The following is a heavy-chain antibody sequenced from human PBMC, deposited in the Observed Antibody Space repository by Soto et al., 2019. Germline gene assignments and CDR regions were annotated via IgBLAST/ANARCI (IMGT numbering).Heavy chain of an antibody. CDR1: GFTFSSYS. D-gene: IGHD2-15*01. Sequence: EVQLVESGGGLVKPGGSLRLSCAASGFTFSSYSMNWVRQAPGKGLEWVSYISSSSSYIYYADSVKGRFTISRDNAKKSLYLQTNSKTDEYPSVYYSAREGGSGCSGGSGKNDYYYSMDFWGKGTTVTVSS. CDR3: AREGGSGCSGGSGKNDYYYSMDF. V-gene: IGHV3-21*01. J-gene: IGHJ6*03. CDR2: ISSSSSYI.